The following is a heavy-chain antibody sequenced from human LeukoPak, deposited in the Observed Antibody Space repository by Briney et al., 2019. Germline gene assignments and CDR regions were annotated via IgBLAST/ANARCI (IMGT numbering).Heavy chain of an antibody. Sequence: SGTLSLTCAVSGGSISSSNWWSWVRQPPGKGLEWIGEIYHSGSTNYNPSLKSRVTISVDKSKNQFSLKLSSVTAADTAVYYCAKDQLAYCTNGICYIKESPFDVWGQGTMVTVSS. CDR2: IYHSGST. V-gene: IGHV4-4*02. D-gene: IGHD2-8*01. CDR3: AKDQLAYCTNGICYIKESPFDV. J-gene: IGHJ3*01. CDR1: GGSISSSNW.